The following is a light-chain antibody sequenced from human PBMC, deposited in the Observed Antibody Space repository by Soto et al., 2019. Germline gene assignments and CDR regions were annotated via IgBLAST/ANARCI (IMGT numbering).Light chain of an antibody. V-gene: IGLV1-40*01. CDR1: SSNIGAGYD. CDR2: GNS. J-gene: IGLJ3*02. CDR3: QSYDSSLRVL. Sequence: QSVLTQPPSVSGAPGQRVTISCTGSSSNIGAGYDVHWYQQLPGTAPKLLIYGNSNRPSGVPDRFSGSKSGTSASLAITGLQAEAEADYYCQSYDSSLRVLFGGGTKVTVL.